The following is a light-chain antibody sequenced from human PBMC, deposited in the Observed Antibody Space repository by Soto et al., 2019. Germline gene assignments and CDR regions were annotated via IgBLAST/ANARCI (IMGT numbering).Light chain of an antibody. J-gene: IGKJ2*01. V-gene: IGKV2-30*01. CDR2: QIS. CDR3: VQGTHWPPFT. Sequence: VVMTQSPLSLPVTLGQPASISCKSSQTFVYRDGNTYLNWIQQRPVQSPRRLIYQISYRDSRVTAKSIGSGSATNFTLKISSVEAEDVGVYYCVQGTHWPPFTFGQGTKLEIK. CDR1: QTFVYRDGNTY.